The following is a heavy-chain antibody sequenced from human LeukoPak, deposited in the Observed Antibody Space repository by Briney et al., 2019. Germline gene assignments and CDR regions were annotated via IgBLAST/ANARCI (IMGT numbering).Heavy chain of an antibody. CDR3: ARDLDYSTGFDY. CDR1: GXTFSSSTFGSYT. J-gene: IGHJ4*02. CDR2: ISSTGTYI. V-gene: IGHV3-21*01. Sequence: PGGSLRLSCATSGXTFSSSTFGSYTMNWVRQAPGKGLEWVSSISSTGTYIYYTDSVKCRLTISRDIANSLLYLQMNSLRADDTAVYYCARDLDYSTGFDYWGQGTLVTVSS. D-gene: IGHD4-11*01.